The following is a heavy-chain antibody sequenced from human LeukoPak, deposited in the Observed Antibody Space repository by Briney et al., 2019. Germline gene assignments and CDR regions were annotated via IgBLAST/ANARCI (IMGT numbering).Heavy chain of an antibody. V-gene: IGHV4-34*01. Sequence: SETLSLTWAVYGGSFSNSYCNWVRQPPGKGLEWIGEINHSATTNYNPSLKSRVTVSVDTSKNQFSLKLSSVTAADTAVYFCARRQYDSCGYVRPRYYLYFDRWGRGTLVTVSS. CDR2: INHSATT. CDR3: ARRQYDSCGYVRPRYYLYFDR. CDR1: GGSFSNSY. J-gene: IGHJ2*01. D-gene: IGHD3-22*01.